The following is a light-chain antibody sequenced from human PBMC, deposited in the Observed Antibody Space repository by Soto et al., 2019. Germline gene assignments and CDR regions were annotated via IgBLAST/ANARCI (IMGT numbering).Light chain of an antibody. V-gene: IGKV1-33*01. J-gene: IGKJ2*01. CDR3: QQYDNLPYA. CDR1: QDISNY. Sequence: DIQMTQSPSSLSASVGDRVTITCQASQDISNYLNWYQQKPGKAPKLLIYDASNFETGVPSRFIGSGSETDFTITISSLQSEDIATYYCQQYDNLPYAVGQGTKLEI. CDR2: DAS.